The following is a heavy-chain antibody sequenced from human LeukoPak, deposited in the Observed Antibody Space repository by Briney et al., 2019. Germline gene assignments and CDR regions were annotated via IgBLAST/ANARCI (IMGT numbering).Heavy chain of an antibody. CDR1: GFTFSTHD. Sequence: GGSLRLSCAASGFTFSTHDVNWVRQAPGKGLEWVSFVHCKSSTNYYAVSVKGRFPISRDNYKNILFLQMTGLRADDTALYFCAKERIVSWLLLDWNFDLWGRGTLDTVSS. CDR2: VHCKSSTN. D-gene: IGHD3-22*01. J-gene: IGHJ2*01. CDR3: AKERIVSWLLLDWNFDL. V-gene: IGHV3-48*04.